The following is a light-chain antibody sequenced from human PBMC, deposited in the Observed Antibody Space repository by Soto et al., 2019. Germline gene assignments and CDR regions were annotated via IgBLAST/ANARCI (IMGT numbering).Light chain of an antibody. V-gene: IGKV3-20*01. CDR2: DAS. CDR3: QQFGTSPKT. Sequence: GLTQSPGTLSLSPGERATLSCRASQTVRNNYLAWYQQKPGQAPRLLIYDASSRATGIPDRFSGGGSGTDFTLTISRLEPKDFAVYYCQQFGTSPKTFGQGTKVDIK. J-gene: IGKJ1*01. CDR1: QTVRNNY.